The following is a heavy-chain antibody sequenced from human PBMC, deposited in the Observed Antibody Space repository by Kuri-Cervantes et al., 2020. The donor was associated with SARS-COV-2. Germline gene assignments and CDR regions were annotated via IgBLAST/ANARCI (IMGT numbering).Heavy chain of an antibody. Sequence: KVSCKGSGYSFTSYWIGWVRQMPGKGLEWMGIIYPGDSDTRYSPSIQGQVTISANKSISTAYLQRSSLKASDTAMHYCAIARGYYYCMDVWGQGTTGTVSS. J-gene: IGHJ6*02. D-gene: IGHD3-10*01. CDR3: AIARGYYYCMDV. CDR1: GYSFTSYW. CDR2: IYPGDSDT. V-gene: IGHV5-51*01.